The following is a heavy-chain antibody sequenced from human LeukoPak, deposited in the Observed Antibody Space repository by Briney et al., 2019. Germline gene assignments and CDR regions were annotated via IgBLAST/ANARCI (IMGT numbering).Heavy chain of an antibody. V-gene: IGHV1-69*05. CDR2: IIPIFGTA. CDR1: GGTFSSYA. Sequence: SVKLSCKASGGTFSSYAISWVRQAPGQGLEWMGRIIPIFGTANYAQKFQGRATITTDESTSTAYMELSSLRSEDTAVYYCARDRDGDYFTWYFDLWGRGTLVTVSS. CDR3: ARDRDGDYFTWYFDL. J-gene: IGHJ2*01. D-gene: IGHD4-17*01.